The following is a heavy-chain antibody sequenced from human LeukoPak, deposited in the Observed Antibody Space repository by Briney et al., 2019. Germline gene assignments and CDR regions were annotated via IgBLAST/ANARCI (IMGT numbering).Heavy chain of an antibody. CDR1: GFTFSSYG. Sequence: GGSLRLSCAASGFTFSSYGMHWVRQAPGKGLEWVAFIRYDGSNKYYADSVKGRFTISRDNAKNSVYLQTHNLRAEDTAVYYCARDLGWLQSDYWGQGTLVTVSS. D-gene: IGHD5-24*01. CDR3: ARDLGWLQSDY. CDR2: IRYDGSNK. V-gene: IGHV3-30*02. J-gene: IGHJ4*02.